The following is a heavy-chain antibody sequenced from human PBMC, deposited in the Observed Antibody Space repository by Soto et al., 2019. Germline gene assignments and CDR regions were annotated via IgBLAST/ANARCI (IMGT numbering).Heavy chain of an antibody. Sequence: SVKVSCKASGGTFSSYAISWVRQAPGQGLEWMGGIIPIFGTANYAQKFQGRVTITADESTSTAYMELSSLRSEDTAVYYCARDRGYYDSSGYYYDAFDIWGQGTMVTVSS. CDR3: ARDRGYYDSSGYYYDAFDI. V-gene: IGHV1-69*13. CDR1: GGTFSSYA. J-gene: IGHJ3*02. CDR2: IIPIFGTA. D-gene: IGHD3-22*01.